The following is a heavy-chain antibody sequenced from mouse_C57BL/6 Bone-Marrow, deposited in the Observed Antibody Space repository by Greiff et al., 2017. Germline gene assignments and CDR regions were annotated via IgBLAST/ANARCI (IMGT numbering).Heavy chain of an antibody. D-gene: IGHD2-1*01. V-gene: IGHV14-2*01. CDR3: ARFDYGNYVLYYFDY. CDR2: IDPEDGET. J-gene: IGHJ2*01. Sequence: EVKLVESGAELVKPGASVKLSCTASGFNIKDYYMHWVKQRTEQGLEWIGRIDPEDGETKYAPKFQGKATITADTSSNTAYLQLSSLTSEDTAVYYCARFDYGNYVLYYFDYWGQGTTLTVSS. CDR1: GFNIKDYY.